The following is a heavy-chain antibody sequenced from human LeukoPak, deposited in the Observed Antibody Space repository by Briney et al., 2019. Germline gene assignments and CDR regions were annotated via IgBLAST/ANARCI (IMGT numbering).Heavy chain of an antibody. CDR1: GGSISSSSYY. Sequence: SETLSLTCTVSGGSISSSSYYWGWLRQPPGKGLEWIGSIYYSGSTYYNPSLKSRVTISVDTSKNQFSLKLSSVTAADTAVYYCARTAVGVIVNVDYWGQGTLVTVSS. D-gene: IGHD3-16*02. CDR3: ARTAVGVIVNVDY. CDR2: IYYSGST. V-gene: IGHV4-39*07. J-gene: IGHJ4*02.